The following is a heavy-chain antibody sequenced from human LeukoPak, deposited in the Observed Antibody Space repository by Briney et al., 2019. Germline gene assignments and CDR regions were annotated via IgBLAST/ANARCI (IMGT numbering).Heavy chain of an antibody. CDR3: ARARVGDPTDY. D-gene: IGHD1-26*01. J-gene: IGHJ4*02. Sequence: PGGSLRLSCAASGSPFSSYAMYWVRQAPGKGLVWVSRVHGDGNNRDNAKNTLYLQMNSLRPDDTAVYYCARARVGDPTDYWGQGTLVTVSS. V-gene: IGHV3-74*01. CDR2: VHGDGN. CDR1: GSPFSSYA.